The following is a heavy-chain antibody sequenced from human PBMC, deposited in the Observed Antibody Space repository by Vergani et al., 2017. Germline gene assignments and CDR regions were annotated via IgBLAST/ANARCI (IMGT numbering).Heavy chain of an antibody. V-gene: IGHV1-2*02. J-gene: IGHJ4*02. CDR2: INPNSGGT. D-gene: IGHD2-2*01. CDR1: GYPFTDYF. Sequence: QVQLVQSGAEVKKPGASVKVSFKASGYPFTDYFMHWVRQAPGQGLEWMGWINPNSGGTNYAQKFQGRFTMTRDTSISTAYMELSNLRSDDTAVYYCARVGTSSNRDYFDYWGQGTLVTVSS. CDR3: ARVGTSSNRDYFDY.